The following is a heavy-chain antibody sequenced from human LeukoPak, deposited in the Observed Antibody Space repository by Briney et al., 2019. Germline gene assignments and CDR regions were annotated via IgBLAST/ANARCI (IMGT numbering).Heavy chain of an antibody. D-gene: IGHD6-19*01. V-gene: IGHV4-39*01. CDR2: IYYSGST. Sequence: SETLSLTCTVSGGSISSSSYYWGWIRQPPGKGLEWIGSIYYSGSTYYNPSLKSRVTISVDTSKNQFSLKLSSVTAADTAVYYCACNSGYSSGWYDFDSWGQGTLVTVSS. CDR3: ACNSGYSSGWYDFDS. CDR1: GGSISSSSYY. J-gene: IGHJ4*02.